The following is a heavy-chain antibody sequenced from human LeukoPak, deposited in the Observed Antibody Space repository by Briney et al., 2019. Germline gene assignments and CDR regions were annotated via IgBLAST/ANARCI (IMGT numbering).Heavy chain of an antibody. CDR3: ARTSGYSYGPFDY. D-gene: IGHD5-18*01. CDR1: GGTYSSYA. CDR2: IIPIFGTA. V-gene: IGHV1-69*13. J-gene: IGHJ4*02. Sequence: SVKVSCKASGGTYSSYAISWVRQAPGQGLEWMGGIIPIFGTANYAQKFQGRVTITADESTSTAYMELSSLRSEDTAVYYCARTSGYSYGPFDYWGQGTLVTVSS.